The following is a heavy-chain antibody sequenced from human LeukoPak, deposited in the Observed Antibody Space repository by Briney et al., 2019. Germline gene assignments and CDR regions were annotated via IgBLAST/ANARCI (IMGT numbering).Heavy chain of an antibody. J-gene: IGHJ4*02. CDR2: LYSDGNT. V-gene: IGHV3-53*01. CDR1: GFTVITND. CDR3: ARGVEPLAANTLAY. Sequence: GGSLRLSCAASGFTVITNDMTWVRQAPGKGLEWVSVLYSDGNTKYEDSVQGRFTISRENSKNTLYLEMNSLSPDDTAVYYCARGVEPLAANTLAYWGQGTLVTVSS. D-gene: IGHD1-14*01.